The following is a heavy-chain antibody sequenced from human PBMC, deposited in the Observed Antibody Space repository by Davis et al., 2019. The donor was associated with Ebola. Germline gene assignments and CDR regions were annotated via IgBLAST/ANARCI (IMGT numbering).Heavy chain of an antibody. Sequence: GESLKISCAASGLTFSTYRMNWVRQAPGKGLEWVSYISSGGATIYYADSVKGRFTVSRDNAKNSLYLQMDRLRDDDTAIYYCARGILATPNYFDSWGQGTLVTVSA. CDR3: ARGILATPNYFDS. J-gene: IGHJ4*02. V-gene: IGHV3-48*02. D-gene: IGHD3-10*01. CDR2: ISSGGATI. CDR1: GLTFSTYR.